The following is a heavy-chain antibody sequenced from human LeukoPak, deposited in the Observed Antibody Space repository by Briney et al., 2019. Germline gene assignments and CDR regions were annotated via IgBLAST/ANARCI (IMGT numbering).Heavy chain of an antibody. CDR2: MNPNSGNT. CDR1: GYTFTSYD. J-gene: IGHJ4*02. Sequence: ASVKVSCKASGYTFTSYDINWVRQATGQGLEWMGWMNPNSGNTGYAQKFQGRVTMTRNTSISTAYMELSSLRSEDTAVYYCARSFGVHENIAARRRPIRHANRLPWYWGQGTLVTVSS. D-gene: IGHD6-6*01. V-gene: IGHV1-8*01. CDR3: ARSFGVHENIAARRRPIRHANRLPWY.